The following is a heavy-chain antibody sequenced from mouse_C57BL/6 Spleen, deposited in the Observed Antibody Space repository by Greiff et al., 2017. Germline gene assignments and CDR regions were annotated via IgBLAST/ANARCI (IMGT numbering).Heavy chain of an antibody. CDR3: ARGANLDIAY. V-gene: IGHV1-59*01. CDR1: GYTFTSYW. CDR2: IDPADSYT. D-gene: IGHD4-1*01. J-gene: IGHJ3*01. Sequence: QVQLQQPGAELVRPGPSVKLSCKASGYTFTSYWMHWVKQRPGQGLEWIGVIDPADSYTNYNQKFKGKATLTVDKPSSTAYMQLSSLTSEDSAVYYCARGANLDIAYWGQGTLVTVSA.